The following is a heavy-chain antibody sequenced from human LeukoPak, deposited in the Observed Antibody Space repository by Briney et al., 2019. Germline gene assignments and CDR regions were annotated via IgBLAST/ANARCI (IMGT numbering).Heavy chain of an antibody. CDR1: GGSISSGGYY. J-gene: IGHJ4*02. Sequence: SETLSLTCTVSGGSISSGGYYWSWIRQPPGKGLEWIGYIYHSGSTYYNPSLKSRVTISVDRSKNQFSLKLSSVTAADTAVYYCARSLRPGSSTSCYPDYWGQGTLVTVSS. D-gene: IGHD2-2*01. CDR3: ARSLRPGSSTSCYPDY. CDR2: IYHSGST. V-gene: IGHV4-30-2*01.